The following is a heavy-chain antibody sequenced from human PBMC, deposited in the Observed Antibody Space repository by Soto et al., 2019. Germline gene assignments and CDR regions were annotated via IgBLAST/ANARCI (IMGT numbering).Heavy chain of an antibody. CDR3: ATTLPADY. J-gene: IGHJ4*02. D-gene: IGHD2-15*01. CDR1: GFTFSNYA. V-gene: IGHV3-30-3*01. CDR2: ISHDGSNK. Sequence: QVRLVESGGGVVQPGRSLRLSCAASGFTFSNYAMHWVRQAPGKGLAWLAVISHDGSNKYYADSVKGRFTISRDNSKNTLYLQMNSLRAEDTAVYFCATTLPADYWGQGTLVTVSS.